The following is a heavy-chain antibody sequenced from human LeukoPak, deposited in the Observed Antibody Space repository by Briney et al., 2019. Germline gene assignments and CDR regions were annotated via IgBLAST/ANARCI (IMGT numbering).Heavy chain of an antibody. D-gene: IGHD6-13*01. Sequence: SVKVSCKASGGTFSSYAISWVRQAPGQGLEWMGRIIPIFGTANYAQKFQGRVTITTDESTGTAYMELSSLRSEDTAVYYCARDPSSSWSYNWFDPWGQGTLVTVSS. CDR2: IIPIFGTA. CDR3: ARDPSSSWSYNWFDP. V-gene: IGHV1-69*05. J-gene: IGHJ5*02. CDR1: GGTFSSYA.